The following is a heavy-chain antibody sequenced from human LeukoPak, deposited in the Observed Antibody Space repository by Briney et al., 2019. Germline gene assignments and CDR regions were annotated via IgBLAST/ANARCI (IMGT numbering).Heavy chain of an antibody. CDR1: GGSISSYY. D-gene: IGHD1-1*01. V-gene: IGHV4-59*01. CDR3: ARYKHMDV. Sequence: SETLSLTCTVSGGSISSYYWSWIRQPPGKGLEWIGYIYYSVSTNYNPSLKSRVTISVDTSKNQLSLKLSSVTAADTAVYYCARYKHMDVWGKGTTVTVSS. CDR2: IYYSVST. J-gene: IGHJ6*04.